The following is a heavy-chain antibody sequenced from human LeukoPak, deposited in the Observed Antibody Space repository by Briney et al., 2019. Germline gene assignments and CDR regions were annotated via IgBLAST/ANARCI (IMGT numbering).Heavy chain of an antibody. Sequence: GGSLRLSCAASGFTFSSYAMSWVRQAPGKGLEWVSSISGSGASTYYADSVKGRFTISRDNSKNTLFLQMNSLRAEDTAVYYCAKPPSDGGFGPYYFDFWDQGTLVTVSS. J-gene: IGHJ4*02. CDR3: AKPPSDGGFGPYYFDF. CDR2: ISGSGAST. D-gene: IGHD3-16*01. CDR1: GFTFSSYA. V-gene: IGHV3-23*01.